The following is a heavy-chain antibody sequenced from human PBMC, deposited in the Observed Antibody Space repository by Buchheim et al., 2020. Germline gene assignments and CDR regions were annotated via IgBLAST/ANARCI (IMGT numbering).Heavy chain of an antibody. CDR2: SRNKANGYTP. Sequence: EVQLVESGGSLVQPGGSLRLSCAASGFTFSDHYMEWVRQAPGKGLEWVGRSRNKANGYTPEYAASVKGRFTISRDDSKNSLYLQMNSLKTEDTAVYYCARDLQASGNYWGQGTL. D-gene: IGHD3-3*01. CDR1: GFTFSDHY. CDR3: ARDLQASGNY. J-gene: IGHJ4*02. V-gene: IGHV3-72*01.